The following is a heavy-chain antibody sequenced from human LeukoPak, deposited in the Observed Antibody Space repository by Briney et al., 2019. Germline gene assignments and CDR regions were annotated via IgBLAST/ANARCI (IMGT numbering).Heavy chain of an antibody. D-gene: IGHD3-22*01. J-gene: IGHJ4*02. V-gene: IGHV3-23*01. CDR2: SGTDGDT. CDR1: GFSFSSSG. Sequence: PGGSLRLSCAASGFSFSSSGMNWVRQAPGKALEWVSTSGTDGDTYYADSVKGRFTISRDNSKNTLYLQMTSLRAEDTAVYYCAKKRPGNYPYDSWGQGTLVTVSP. CDR3: AKKRPGNYPYDS.